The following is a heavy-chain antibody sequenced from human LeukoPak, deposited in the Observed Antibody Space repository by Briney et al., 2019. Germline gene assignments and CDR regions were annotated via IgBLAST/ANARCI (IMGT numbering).Heavy chain of an antibody. Sequence: SETLSLTCTVSGGSISSGGYCWSWIRQHPGKGLEWIGYIYYSGSTYYNPSLKSRVTISVDTSKNQFSLKLSSVTAADTAVYYCARVTVTPCYFDYWGQGTLVTVSS. V-gene: IGHV4-31*03. J-gene: IGHJ4*02. D-gene: IGHD4-17*01. CDR3: ARVTVTPCYFDY. CDR1: GGSISSGGYC. CDR2: IYYSGST.